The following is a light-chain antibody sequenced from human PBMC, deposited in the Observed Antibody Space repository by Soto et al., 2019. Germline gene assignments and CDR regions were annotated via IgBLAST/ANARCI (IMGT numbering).Light chain of an antibody. Sequence: QSALTQPPSASGYPGQSVTISCTGTSSDVGGYKYVSWYQQHPGKAPKLMIYEVSKRPSGVPDRFSGSKSGNTASLTVSGLQAEDEADYYCSSYAGSNNLGVFGGGTKLTVL. CDR1: SSDVGGYKY. CDR2: EVS. J-gene: IGLJ2*01. CDR3: SSYAGSNNLGV. V-gene: IGLV2-8*01.